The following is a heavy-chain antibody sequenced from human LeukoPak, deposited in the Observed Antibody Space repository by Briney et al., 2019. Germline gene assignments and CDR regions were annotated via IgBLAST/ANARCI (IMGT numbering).Heavy chain of an antibody. CDR1: GYTFTSYA. Sequence: GASVKVSCKASGYTFTSYAMNWVRQAPGQGLEWMGWINTNTGNPTYAQGFTGRFVFSLGTSVSTAYLQISSLKAEDTAVYYCARVVGCGGDCYSGISDYWGQGTLVTVSS. J-gene: IGHJ4*02. D-gene: IGHD2-21*02. V-gene: IGHV7-4-1*02. CDR2: INTNTGNP. CDR3: ARVVGCGGDCYSGISDY.